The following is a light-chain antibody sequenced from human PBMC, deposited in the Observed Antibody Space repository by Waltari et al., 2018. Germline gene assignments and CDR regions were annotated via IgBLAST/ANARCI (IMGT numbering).Light chain of an antibody. Sequence: DIVMTQSPLSLPVTPGEPASISCRSSQSLLHSTGNNYLDWYQHQPGQAPRLLIYDASNRATGIPARFSGSGSGTHFTLTISSLEPEDFAVYYCQHRSNWPPITFGQGTRLDIK. J-gene: IGKJ5*01. CDR1: QSLLHSTGNNY. V-gene: IGKV3-11*01. CDR2: DAS. CDR3: QHRSNWPPIT.